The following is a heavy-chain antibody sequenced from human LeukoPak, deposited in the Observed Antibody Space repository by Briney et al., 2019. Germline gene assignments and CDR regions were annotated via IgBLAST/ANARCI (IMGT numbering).Heavy chain of an antibody. Sequence: ASVKVSCKVSGYTLTELSMHWVRQAPGKGLEWMGGFDPEDGETIYAQKFQGRVTMTEDTSTDTAYMELSSLRSEDTAVYYCATGVDPVDTAMVTHLWGQGTLVTVSS. V-gene: IGHV1-24*01. J-gene: IGHJ5*02. CDR3: ATGVDPVDTAMVTHL. CDR2: FDPEDGET. D-gene: IGHD5-18*01. CDR1: GYTLTELS.